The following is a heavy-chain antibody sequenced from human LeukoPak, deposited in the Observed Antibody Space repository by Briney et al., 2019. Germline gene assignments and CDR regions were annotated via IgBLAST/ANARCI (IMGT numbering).Heavy chain of an antibody. V-gene: IGHV1-18*01. D-gene: IGHD2-15*01. J-gene: IGHJ4*02. CDR2: ISAYNGNT. CDR1: GYTFTSYG. Sequence: GASVKVSCKASGYTFTSYGISWVRQAPGQGLEWMGWISAYNGNTNYAQKLQGRVTMTTDTSTSTAYMELRSLRSDDTAVYYCARDCSGGSCYSDFDYWGQETLVTVSS. CDR3: ARDCSGGSCYSDFDY.